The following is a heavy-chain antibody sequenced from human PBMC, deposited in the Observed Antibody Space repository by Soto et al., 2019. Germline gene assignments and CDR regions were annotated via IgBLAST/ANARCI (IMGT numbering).Heavy chain of an antibody. CDR3: ARGQVGYSYGSFDY. V-gene: IGHV3-64*02. CDR1: GFTFSSYA. J-gene: IGHJ4*02. Sequence: GGSLRLSCAASGFTFSSYAMHWVRQAPGKGLEYVSASSSNGGSTYYVDSVKGRFPISRDNSKNTLYLQMGSLRAEDMAVYYCARGQVGYSYGSFDYWGQGTLVTVSS. D-gene: IGHD5-18*01. CDR2: SSSNGGST.